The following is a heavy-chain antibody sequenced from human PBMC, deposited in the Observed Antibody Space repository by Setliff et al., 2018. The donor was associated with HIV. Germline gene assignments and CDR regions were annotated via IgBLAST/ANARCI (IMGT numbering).Heavy chain of an antibody. J-gene: IGHJ4*02. CDR2: MNPNSGNT. D-gene: IGHD6-25*01. CDR1: GYTFSSYD. CDR3: ARFSYGSVWPETDY. V-gene: IGHV1-8*01. Sequence: ASVKVSCKASGYTFSSYDNNWVRQATGQGLEWMGWMNPNSGNTGYAQKFQGRVTMTRNTSISTAYMELSSLRSEDTAMYYCARFSYGSVWPETDYWGQGTLVTVSS.